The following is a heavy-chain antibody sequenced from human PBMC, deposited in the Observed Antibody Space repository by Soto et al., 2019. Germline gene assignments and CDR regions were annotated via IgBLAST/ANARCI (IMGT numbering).Heavy chain of an antibody. J-gene: IGHJ6*02. CDR1: GFTFSSYA. D-gene: IGHD3-10*01. CDR2: ISYDGSNK. V-gene: IGHV3-30-3*01. CDR3: AREILGEGGMDV. Sequence: GGSLRLSCAASGFTFSSYAMHWVRQAPGKGLEWVAVISYDGSNKYYADSVKGRFTISRDNSKNTLYLQMNSLRAEDTAVYYCAREILGEGGMDVWGQGTTVTVSS.